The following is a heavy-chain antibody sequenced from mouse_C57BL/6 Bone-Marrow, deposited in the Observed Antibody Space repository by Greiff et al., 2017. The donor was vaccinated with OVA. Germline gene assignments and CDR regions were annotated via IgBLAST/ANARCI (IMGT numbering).Heavy chain of an antibody. CDR3: ANDGYYGN. Sequence: QVQLQQPGAELARPGPSVKLSCKASGYTFTSYWMHWVKQRPGQGLEWIGVIDPSDSYTNYNQKFKGKATLTVDTSSSTAYMQLSSLTSEDSAVYYCANDGYYGNWGQGTTLTVSS. D-gene: IGHD2-3*01. CDR2: IDPSDSYT. J-gene: IGHJ2*01. CDR1: GYTFTSYW. V-gene: IGHV1-59*01.